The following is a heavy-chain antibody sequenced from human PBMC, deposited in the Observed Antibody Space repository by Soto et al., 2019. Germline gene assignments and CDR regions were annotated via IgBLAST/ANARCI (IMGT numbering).Heavy chain of an antibody. CDR2: INADNGNT. J-gene: IGHJ4*02. Sequence: QVQLVQSGAEVKKPGASVKVSCEASGYIFSAYAMHWVRQAPGQRLEWMGWINADNGNTRYSQKFQGRVTITRDTSASTAYMELSSLRSEDTAVYYCARLGYCSTKSCNILAYWGQGTLVTVSS. D-gene: IGHD2-2*02. V-gene: IGHV1-3*01. CDR1: GYIFSAYA. CDR3: ARLGYCSTKSCNILAY.